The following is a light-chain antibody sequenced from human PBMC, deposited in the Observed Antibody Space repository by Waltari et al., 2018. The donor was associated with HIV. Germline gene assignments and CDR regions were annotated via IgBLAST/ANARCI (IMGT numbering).Light chain of an antibody. CDR3: QQANSFPLT. J-gene: IGKJ4*01. V-gene: IGKV1D-12*01. CDR1: QAVSTW. CDR2: AAS. Sequence: DIQMTQSPSSVSASVGDRVTIPCRASQAVSTWLAWYQQKPGKAPNLLIYAASSLQSGVSSRFSGSGTGTDFTLTINNLQPEDLATYYCQQANSFPLTFGGGTKVDIK.